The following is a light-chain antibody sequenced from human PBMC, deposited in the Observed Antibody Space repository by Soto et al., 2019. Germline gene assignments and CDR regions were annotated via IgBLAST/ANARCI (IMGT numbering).Light chain of an antibody. Sequence: QSALTQPASVSGSPGQSITISCTGTSSDVGGYIYVSWYQQHPGKAPKLMIYDVTDRPSGVSNRFSGSKSGNTASLTISGLQAEDEADYCCSSYTSSGTLVFGTGTKLTVL. V-gene: IGLV2-14*01. CDR3: SSYTSSGTLV. J-gene: IGLJ1*01. CDR2: DVT. CDR1: SSDVGGYIY.